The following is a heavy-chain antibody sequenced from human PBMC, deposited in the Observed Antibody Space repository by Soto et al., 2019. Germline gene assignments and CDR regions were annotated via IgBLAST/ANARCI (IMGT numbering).Heavy chain of an antibody. CDR2: IYYSGST. V-gene: IGHV4-59*01. CDR3: ARGTPRVGFEY. CDR1: GCSISSYY. Sequence: SETLALTCTVSGCSISSYYWSWIRQPPGKGLEWIGYIYYSGSTNYNPSLKSRVTISVDTSKNQFSLKLSSVTAADTAVYYCARGTPRVGFEYWGQGTLVSVSS. D-gene: IGHD2-15*01. J-gene: IGHJ4*02.